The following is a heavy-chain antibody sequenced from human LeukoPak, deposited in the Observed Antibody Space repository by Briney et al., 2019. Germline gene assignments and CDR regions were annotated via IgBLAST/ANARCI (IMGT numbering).Heavy chain of an antibody. CDR3: SRARGDYRYFDY. CDR1: GFTFSNYW. V-gene: IGHV3-74*01. CDR2: INMDGSIT. J-gene: IGHJ4*02. Sequence: LPGGSLRLSCAVSGFTFSNYWMHWVRQSPGKGLVSVSRINMDGSITTYADSVKGRFTISRDNAKNTLYLQMNSLRAEDTAVYYCSRARGDYRYFDYWGQGTLVTVSS. D-gene: IGHD4-17*01.